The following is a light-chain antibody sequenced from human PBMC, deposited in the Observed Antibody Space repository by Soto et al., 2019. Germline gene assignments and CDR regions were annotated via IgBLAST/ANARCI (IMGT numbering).Light chain of an antibody. CDR3: QEYKNWPSIT. CDR2: DAS. Sequence: ESVLTQSQGTLSVSPGERVTLSCRASQTFGRTYLAWYQQKPGQSPRLLIYDASSRATGIPDRFSGSGSGTDFTLTISRLEPEDYAVYHCQEYKNWPSITFGQGTRLEI. J-gene: IGKJ5*01. CDR1: QTFGRTY. V-gene: IGKV3D-20*02.